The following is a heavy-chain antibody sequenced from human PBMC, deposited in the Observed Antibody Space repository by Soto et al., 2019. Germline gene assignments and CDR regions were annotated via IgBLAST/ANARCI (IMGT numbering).Heavy chain of an antibody. J-gene: IGHJ4*02. V-gene: IGHV3-23*01. CDR2: ISGSGGST. D-gene: IGHD3-16*01. CDR1: GFTFNSYA. CDR3: AKADMITFGGVMNY. Sequence: EVQLLESGGGLVQPGGSLRLSCASSGFTFNSYAMSWVRQGPGKGLEWVSGISGSGGSTYYADSVKGRFTISRDNSNNTLYLQMNSLRAEDTAVYYCAKADMITFGGVMNYWGQGTLVTVSS.